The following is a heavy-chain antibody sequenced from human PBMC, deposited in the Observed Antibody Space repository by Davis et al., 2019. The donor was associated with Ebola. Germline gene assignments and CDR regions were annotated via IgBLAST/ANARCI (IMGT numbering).Heavy chain of an antibody. D-gene: IGHD6-13*01. J-gene: IGHJ4*02. CDR3: ARDRITAAGTMQLDY. CDR2: IYYSGST. Sequence: MPSETLSLTCTVSGGSISSYYWSWIRQPPGKGLEWIGYIYYSGSTNYNPSLKSRVTISVDTSKNQFSLKLSSVTAEDTAVYYCARDRITAAGTMQLDYWGQGTLVTVSS. V-gene: IGHV4-59*01. CDR1: GGSISSYY.